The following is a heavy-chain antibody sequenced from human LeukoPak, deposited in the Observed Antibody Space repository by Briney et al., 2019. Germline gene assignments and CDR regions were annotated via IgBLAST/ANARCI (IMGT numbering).Heavy chain of an antibody. J-gene: IGHJ6*03. CDR1: GYSFTSYW. CDR2: IYPGDSDT. V-gene: IGHV5-51*01. CDR3: ARLSLEPYYCYYMDV. Sequence: GESLKISCKGSGYSFTSYWIGWVRQMPGKGLEWMGIIYPGDSDTRYSPSFQGQVTISADKSISTAYLQWSSLKASDTAMYYCARLSLEPYYCYYMDVWGKGTTVTVSS. D-gene: IGHD1-1*01.